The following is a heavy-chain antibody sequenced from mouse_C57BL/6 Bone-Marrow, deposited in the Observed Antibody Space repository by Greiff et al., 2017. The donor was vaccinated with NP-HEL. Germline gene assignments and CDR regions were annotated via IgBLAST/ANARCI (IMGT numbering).Heavy chain of an antibody. CDR2: ISSGGSYT. CDR3: ARQGDY. Sequence: VMLVESGGDLVKPGGSLKLSCAASGFTFSSYGMSWVRQTPDKRLEWVATISSGGSYTYYPDSVKGRFTISRDNAKNTLYLQMSSLKSEDTAMYYCARQGDYWGQGTTLTVSS. J-gene: IGHJ2*01. V-gene: IGHV5-6*01. CDR1: GFTFSSYG.